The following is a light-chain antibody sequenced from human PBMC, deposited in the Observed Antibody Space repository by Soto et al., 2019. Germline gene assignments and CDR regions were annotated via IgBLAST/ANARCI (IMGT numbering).Light chain of an antibody. CDR3: MQALQTPYT. Sequence: DIVMTQSPLSLPVTPGEPASISCRSSQSLLHSNGYNYLVWYLQKPGQSPQFLMYLGSNRAPGVPDRFSGSGSGTAFTLKISRVEAEDVGVYYCMQALQTPYTFGPGTK. CDR1: QSLLHSNGYNY. J-gene: IGKJ3*01. V-gene: IGKV2-28*01. CDR2: LGS.